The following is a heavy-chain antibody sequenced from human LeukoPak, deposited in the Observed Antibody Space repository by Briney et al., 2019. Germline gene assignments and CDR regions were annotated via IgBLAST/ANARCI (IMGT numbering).Heavy chain of an antibody. V-gene: IGHV7-4-1*02. CDR2: INPNTGKP. J-gene: IGHJ4*02. Sequence: GASVKVSCKASGYTFTYYGLNWVRQAPGQGLEWMGGINPNTGKPTYAQGFTGRFVFSLDTSVNTAYLQISSLKAEDNAIYFCARARDWNYAHDYWGQGTLVTVSS. D-gene: IGHD1-7*01. CDR3: ARARDWNYAHDY. CDR1: GYTFTYYG.